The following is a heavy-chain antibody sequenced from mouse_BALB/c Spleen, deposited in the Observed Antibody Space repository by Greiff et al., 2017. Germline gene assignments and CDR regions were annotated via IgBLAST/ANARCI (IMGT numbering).Heavy chain of an antibody. V-gene: IGHV1S81*02. J-gene: IGHJ4*01. Sequence: VQLQQSGPELVKPGASVKMSCKASGYTFTSYVMYWVKQRPGQGLEWIGEINPSNGGTNFNEKFKSKATLTVDKSSSTAYMQLSSLTSEDSAVYYCTRGNGYYAMDYWGQGTSVTVSS. CDR3: TRGNGYYAMDY. CDR2: INPSNGGT. CDR1: GYTFTSYV.